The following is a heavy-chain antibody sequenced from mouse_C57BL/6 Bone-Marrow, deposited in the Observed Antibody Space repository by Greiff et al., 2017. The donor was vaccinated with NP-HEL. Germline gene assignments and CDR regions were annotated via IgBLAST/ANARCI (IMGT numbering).Heavy chain of an antibody. D-gene: IGHD4-1*01. Sequence: LVESGAELVRPGTSVKVSCKASGYAFTNYLIEWVKQRPGQGLEWIGVINPGSGGTNYNEKFKGKATLTADKSSSTAYMQLSSLTSEDSAVNFGAGNLGGNLDAGGTGTRVTVS. CDR3: AGNLGGNLDA. CDR2: INPGSGGT. J-gene: IGHJ1*03. CDR1: GYAFTNYL. V-gene: IGHV1-54*01.